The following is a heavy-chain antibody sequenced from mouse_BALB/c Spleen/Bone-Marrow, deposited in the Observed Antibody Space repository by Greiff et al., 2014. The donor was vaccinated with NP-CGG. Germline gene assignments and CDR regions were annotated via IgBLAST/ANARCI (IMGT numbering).Heavy chain of an antibody. CDR1: RFTFSSYG. J-gene: IGHJ4*01. D-gene: IGHD1-1*01. CDR2: INSNGGST. V-gene: IGHV5-6-3*01. CDR3: ARDRYYGYAMDY. Sequence: EVMLVESGGGLVQPGGSLKLSCAASRFTFSSYGMSWVRQTPDKRLELVATINSNGGSTYYPDSVKGRFTISRDNAKNTLYLQMSSLESEDTAMYYGARDRYYGYAMDYWGQGTSVTVSS.